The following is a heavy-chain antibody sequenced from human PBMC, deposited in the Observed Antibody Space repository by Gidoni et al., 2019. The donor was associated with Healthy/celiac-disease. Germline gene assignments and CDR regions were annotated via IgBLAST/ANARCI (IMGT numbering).Heavy chain of an antibody. Sequence: EVQLLESGGGLVQPGGSLRLSCAASGFTFSSYSMSWVRQAPGKGLEWVSAISGSGGSTYYADSVKGRFTISRDNSKNTLYLQMNSLRAEDTAVYYCAKPLSYCSSTSCYKGLYYYYGMDVWGQGTTVTVSS. CDR3: AKPLSYCSSTSCYKGLYYYYGMDV. CDR2: ISGSGGST. D-gene: IGHD2-2*02. CDR1: GFTFSSYS. J-gene: IGHJ6*02. V-gene: IGHV3-23*01.